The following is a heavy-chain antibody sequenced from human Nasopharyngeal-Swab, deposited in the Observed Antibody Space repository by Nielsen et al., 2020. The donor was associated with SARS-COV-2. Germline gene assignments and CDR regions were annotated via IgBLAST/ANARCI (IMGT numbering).Heavy chain of an antibody. D-gene: IGHD3-22*01. CDR1: GFTFSSYE. CDR3: ARKGLYDSSGYPFDP. J-gene: IGHJ5*02. CDR2: ISSSGSTI. Sequence: GGSLRLSCAASGFTFSSYEMNWVRQAPGKGLEWASYISSSGSTIYYADSVKGRFTISRDNAKNSLYLQMNSLRAEDTAVYYCARKGLYDSSGYPFDPWGQGTLVTVSS. V-gene: IGHV3-48*03.